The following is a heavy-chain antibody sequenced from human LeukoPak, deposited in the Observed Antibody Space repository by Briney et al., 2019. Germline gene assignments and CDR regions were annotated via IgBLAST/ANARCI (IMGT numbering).Heavy chain of an antibody. CDR1: GFTFSRYW. V-gene: IGHV3-7*01. D-gene: IGHD4-23*01. CDR2: IKEDGSKK. CDR3: AKDPRYGGLWFDP. Sequence: GGSLRLSCAASGFTFSRYWMTWVRQAPGKGLEWVANIKEDGSKKNYVDSAKGRFTISRDNAKNSLYLQMNSLRAEDTAVYYCAKDPRYGGLWFDPWGQGTLVTVSS. J-gene: IGHJ5*02.